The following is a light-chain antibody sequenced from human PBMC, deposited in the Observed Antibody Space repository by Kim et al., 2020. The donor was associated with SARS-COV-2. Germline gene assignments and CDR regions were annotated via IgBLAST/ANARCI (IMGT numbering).Light chain of an antibody. J-gene: IGKJ1*01. Sequence: SPGERATLSCRASHRGGSNYLAWYQRQPGQAPRLLIYGASNRATDIPDRFSGSGSGTDFTLTISSLGPEDFAVYYCHQYATSPRTFGQGTKVDIK. V-gene: IGKV3-20*01. CDR1: HRGGSNY. CDR3: HQYATSPRT. CDR2: GAS.